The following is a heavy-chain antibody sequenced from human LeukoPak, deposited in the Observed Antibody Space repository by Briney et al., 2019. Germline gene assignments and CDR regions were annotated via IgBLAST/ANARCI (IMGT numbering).Heavy chain of an antibody. D-gene: IGHD4/OR15-4a*01. CDR1: GYTSTTYG. Sequence: GASVKVSCKASGYTSTTYGITWVRQAPGQGLEWMGWISTYSGNTNYAQRFQGRVTMTTDTSTSTANMELRSLRSDDTAVYYCARDMVQYTHCEGAYWGQGTLVTVSS. CDR2: ISTYSGNT. CDR3: ARDMVQYTHCEGAY. V-gene: IGHV1-18*01. J-gene: IGHJ4*02.